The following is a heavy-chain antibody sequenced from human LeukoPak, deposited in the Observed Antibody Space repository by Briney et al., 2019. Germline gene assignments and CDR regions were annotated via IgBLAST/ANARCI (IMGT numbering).Heavy chain of an antibody. Sequence: PGGSLRLSCAASGFTFRNYGCHWVRQAPGKGLEWVAFIWYDGSNEYYADSVKGRFTISRDNSKNTVYLQMNSLRTDDTAVYFCAKDRNCGGNCYWGQGTLVTVSS. J-gene: IGHJ4*02. CDR2: IWYDGSNE. CDR3: AKDRNCGGNCY. V-gene: IGHV3-30*02. CDR1: GFTFRNYG. D-gene: IGHD2-21*01.